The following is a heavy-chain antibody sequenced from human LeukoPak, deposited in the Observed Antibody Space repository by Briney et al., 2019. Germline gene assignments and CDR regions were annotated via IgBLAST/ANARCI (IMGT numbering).Heavy chain of an antibody. CDR1: GYTFTNYY. V-gene: IGHV1-2*02. Sequence: ASVKVSCKPSGYTFTNYYIHWVRHAPGQGPEWVWWINPASAGAAFAPKFQGRVSMTWDSSITTAFMDLTSLRSDDTAIYYCARQLGNYYRAFDFWGQGTLVTVSS. J-gene: IGHJ4*02. D-gene: IGHD6-6*01. CDR3: ARQLGNYYRAFDF. CDR2: INPASAGA.